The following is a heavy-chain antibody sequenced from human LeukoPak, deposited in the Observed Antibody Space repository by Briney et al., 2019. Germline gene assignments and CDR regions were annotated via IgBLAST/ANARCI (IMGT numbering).Heavy chain of an antibody. V-gene: IGHV7-4-1*02. J-gene: IGHJ3*02. CDR2: INTNTGNP. Sequence: ASVKASCKASGYTFTSYAMNWVRQAPGQGLEWMGWINTNTGNPTYAQGFTGRFVFSLDTSVSTAYLQISSLKAEDTAVYYCARDLSLYGDYDAFDIWGQGTMVTVSS. CDR3: ARDLSLYGDYDAFDI. D-gene: IGHD4-17*01. CDR1: GYTFTSYA.